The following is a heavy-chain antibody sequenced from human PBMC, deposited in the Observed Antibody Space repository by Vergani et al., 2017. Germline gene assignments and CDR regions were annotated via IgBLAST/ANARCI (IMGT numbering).Heavy chain of an antibody. V-gene: IGHV3-7*01. Sequence: EVLLVESGGGLVQPGESLRLSCTASGFTFSDFWMTWVRQVPGKGLEWVANIMPDGSATMYADSLRGRFSISRDNAKNSLHLHMSSLRVEDTAVYFCARDTYRFFDFWGRGTLVSVSS. CDR3: ARDTYRFFDF. CDR1: GFTFSDFW. D-gene: IGHD2/OR15-2a*01. J-gene: IGHJ4*02. CDR2: IMPDGSAT.